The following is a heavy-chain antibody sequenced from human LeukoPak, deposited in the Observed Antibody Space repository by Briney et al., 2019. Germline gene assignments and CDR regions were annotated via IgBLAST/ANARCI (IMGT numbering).Heavy chain of an antibody. CDR2: INPNSGGT. D-gene: IGHD5-18*01. J-gene: IGHJ4*02. V-gene: IGHV1-2*02. CDR1: GYTFTGYY. Sequence: ASVKVSCKASGYTFTGYYMHWVRQAPGQGLEWMGWINPNSGGTNYAQKFQGRVTMTRDTSISTAYMELGRLRSDDTAVYYCARDLDTAMVTRDYWGQGTLVTVSS. CDR3: ARDLDTAMVTRDY.